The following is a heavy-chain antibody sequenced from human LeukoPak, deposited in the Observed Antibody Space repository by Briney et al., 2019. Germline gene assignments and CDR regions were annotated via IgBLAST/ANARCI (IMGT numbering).Heavy chain of an antibody. D-gene: IGHD2-2*01. Sequence: GGSLRLSCAASGFTFSYDTMRWVRQAPGKGLEWVSSISGAGSFIYYADSVKGRFTISRDNAKNLLYLQMNSLRAEDTAVYYCARKDVVVPAANPFDYWGQGTLVTVSS. V-gene: IGHV3-21*01. CDR3: ARKDVVVPAANPFDY. J-gene: IGHJ4*02. CDR1: GFTFSYDT. CDR2: ISGAGSFI.